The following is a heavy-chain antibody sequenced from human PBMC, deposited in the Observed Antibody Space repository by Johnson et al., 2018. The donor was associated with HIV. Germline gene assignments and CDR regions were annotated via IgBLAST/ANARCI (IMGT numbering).Heavy chain of an antibody. J-gene: IGHJ3*02. CDR3: ASQVRGLRLGVDAFDI. V-gene: IGHV3-72*01. D-gene: IGHD3-16*01. CDR1: GFSFSDHY. CDR2: TRNKANSYTT. Sequence: VQLVESGGGVVQPGRSLRLSCSASGFSFSDHYMDWVRQAPGKGLEWVGRTRNKANSYTTEYAASVKGRFTISRDDSKNSLYLQMNSLKTEDTAVYYCASQVRGLRLGVDAFDIWGQGTMVTVSS.